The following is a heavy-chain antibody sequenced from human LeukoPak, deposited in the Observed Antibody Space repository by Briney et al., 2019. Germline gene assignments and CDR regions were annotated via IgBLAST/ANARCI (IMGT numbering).Heavy chain of an antibody. CDR3: ASAASSGSYTEEIFDY. J-gene: IGHJ4*02. CDR1: GGIGSTNCGA. CDR2: TYYRSKCYH. D-gene: IGHD1-26*01. V-gene: IGHV6-1*01. Sequence: SQTLSLTFGICGGIGSTNCGACYWIRQSRSRVLEWVVSTYYRSKCYHDQAVSVKTRIITTPTTYKNQISLKLTSMTPEDTAVYYCASAASSGSYTEEIFDYWGQGTLVTVSS.